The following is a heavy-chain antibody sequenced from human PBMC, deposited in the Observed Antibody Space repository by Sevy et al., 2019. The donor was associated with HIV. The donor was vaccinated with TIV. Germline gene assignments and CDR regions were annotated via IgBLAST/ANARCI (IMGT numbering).Heavy chain of an antibody. CDR2: IIPIFGTT. CDR3: ARLRVAGLGGWFDP. CDR1: GGTFNRYA. J-gene: IGHJ5*02. V-gene: IGHV1-69*13. Sequence: ATVKVSCKASGGTFNRYAISWVRQAPGHGLEWLGGIIPIFGTTNYPQKFQGRVTITADESMSTAYMEVSSLRSEDTAVYYCARLRVAGLGGWFDPWGHGTLVTVSS. D-gene: IGHD6-19*01.